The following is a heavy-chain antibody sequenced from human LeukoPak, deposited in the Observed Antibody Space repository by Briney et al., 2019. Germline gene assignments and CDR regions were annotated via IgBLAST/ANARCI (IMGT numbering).Heavy chain of an antibody. CDR1: GGSISSGSYY. Sequence: SQTLSLTCTVSGGSISSGSYYWSWIGQPAGKGLEWIGRIYTSGSTNYNPSLKSRATISVDTSKNQSSLKLSSVTAADTAVYCCARDGRWEAFDIWGQGTMVTVS. V-gene: IGHV4-61*02. CDR2: IYTSGST. D-gene: IGHD1-26*01. CDR3: ARDGRWEAFDI. J-gene: IGHJ3*02.